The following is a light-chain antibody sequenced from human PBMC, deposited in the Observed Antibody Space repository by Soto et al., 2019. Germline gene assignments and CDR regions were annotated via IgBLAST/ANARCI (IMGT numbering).Light chain of an antibody. CDR2: SSS. J-gene: IGKJ2*01. Sequence: DIQMTQSTSFVSGSVGDRVTIACRASQGISTWVVWYQQKPGAAPKLLIHSSSNLQSGVPSRFSGSGSGTDFTLTISSVQSEDFAIYYCQQYDHWPPYTFGQGTKVDIK. V-gene: IGKV1-12*01. CDR1: QGISTW. CDR3: QQYDHWPPYT.